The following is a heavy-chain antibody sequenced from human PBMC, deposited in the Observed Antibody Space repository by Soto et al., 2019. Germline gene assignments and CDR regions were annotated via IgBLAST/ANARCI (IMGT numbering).Heavy chain of an antibody. D-gene: IGHD2-2*01. J-gene: IGHJ6*02. V-gene: IGHV1-69*01. CDR3: ARSQGSSTSLEIYYYYYYGMDV. CDR1: GGTFSSYA. Sequence: QVQLVQSGAEVKKPGSSVKVSCKASGGTFSSYAISWVRQAPGQGLEWMGGIIPIPGTANYAQKFQGRVTITADESTSTAYIELSSLRSEDTAVYDGARSQGSSTSLEIYYYYYYGMDVWGQGTTVTVSS. CDR2: IIPIPGTA.